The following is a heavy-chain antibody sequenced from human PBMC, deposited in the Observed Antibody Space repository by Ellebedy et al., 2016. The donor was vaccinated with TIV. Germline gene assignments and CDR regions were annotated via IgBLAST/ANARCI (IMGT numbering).Heavy chain of an antibody. CDR3: VRQHPDSAWPRFANY. D-gene: IGHD1-26*01. Sequence: SETLSLTXTVSGGSVSRSNYYWGWIRQRPGKGPEWIANIYHTGTTFYNPSLKSRVTISLDTSKNHFSLKLSSVTAADTAVYYCVRQHPDSAWPRFANYWGQGTLVTVSS. J-gene: IGHJ4*02. CDR2: IYHTGTT. CDR1: GGSVSRSNYY. V-gene: IGHV4-39*01.